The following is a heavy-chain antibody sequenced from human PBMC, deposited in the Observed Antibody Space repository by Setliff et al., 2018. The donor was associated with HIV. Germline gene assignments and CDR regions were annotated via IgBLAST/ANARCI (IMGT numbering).Heavy chain of an antibody. J-gene: IGHJ6*03. CDR3: ARGRNYDSSGYGDYYYYVDV. CDR2: IIPIFGTT. CDR1: GGTFSSYP. D-gene: IGHD3-22*01. Sequence: VKVSCKASGGTFSSYPISWVRQAPGQGLEWMGGIIPIFGTTHYAQKFQGRVTVTADESTSTAYMQLSSLRSDDTAVYYCARGRNYDSSGYGDYYYYVDVWGKGTTVTVSS. V-gene: IGHV1-69*01.